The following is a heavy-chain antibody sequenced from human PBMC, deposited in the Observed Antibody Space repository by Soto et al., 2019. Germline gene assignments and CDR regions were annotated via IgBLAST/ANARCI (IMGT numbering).Heavy chain of an antibody. CDR3: ARGGIAAAHGGY. D-gene: IGHD6-13*01. CDR2: ISAYNGNT. J-gene: IGHJ4*02. Sequence: ASVKGSFTASGSTFTSYGIIWVRQDPGQGLEWMGWISAYNGNTNYSQSLQGRVTMTTDTSTSTAYMELRSLRSYDTAVYYCARGGIAAAHGGYWGQGTLVTFSS. V-gene: IGHV1-18*01. CDR1: GSTFTSYG.